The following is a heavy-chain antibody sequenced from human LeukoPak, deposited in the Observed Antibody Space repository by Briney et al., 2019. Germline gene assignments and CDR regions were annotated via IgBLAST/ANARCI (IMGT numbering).Heavy chain of an antibody. V-gene: IGHV3-30*18. CDR2: ISYDGSNK. D-gene: IGHD3-22*01. Sequence: GGPLRLSCAASGFTFSSYGMHWVRQAPGKGLEWVAVISYDGSNKYYADSVNGRFTISRDNSKNKLYLQMNSLRAEDTAVYYCAKDQSYYDSSGYYQTTGTFDYWGQGTLVTVSS. J-gene: IGHJ4*02. CDR1: GFTFSSYG. CDR3: AKDQSYYDSSGYYQTTGTFDY.